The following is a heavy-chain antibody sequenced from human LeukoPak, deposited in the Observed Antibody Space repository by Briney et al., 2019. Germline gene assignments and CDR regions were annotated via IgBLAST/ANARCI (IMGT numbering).Heavy chain of an antibody. D-gene: IGHD2-2*01. J-gene: IGHJ5*02. CDR1: GGSISSYY. CDR3: ASTPNVVVPAGVWFDP. V-gene: IGHV4-59*01. Sequence: SETLSLTCTVSGGSISSYYWSWIRQPPGKGLEWIGYIYYSGSTNYNPSLKSRVTISVDMSKNQFSLKLSSVTAADTAAYYCASTPNVVVPAGVWFDPWGQGTLVTVSS. CDR2: IYYSGST.